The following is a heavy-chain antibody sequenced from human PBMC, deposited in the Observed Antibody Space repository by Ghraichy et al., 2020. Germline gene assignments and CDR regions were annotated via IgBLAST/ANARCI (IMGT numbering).Heavy chain of an antibody. D-gene: IGHD3-22*01. CDR3: AKERETSGYYSFRGDYYGMDV. Sequence: GGSLRLSCGASGFTFRSYGIHWVRQAPGKGLEWVAVISYDGSNKDYGDSVKGRFTISRDNSKNTLYLQMNSLRAEDTAVYYCAKERETSGYYSFRGDYYGMDVGGQGTTVTVSS. CDR1: GFTFRSYG. J-gene: IGHJ6*02. CDR2: ISYDGSNK. V-gene: IGHV3-30*18.